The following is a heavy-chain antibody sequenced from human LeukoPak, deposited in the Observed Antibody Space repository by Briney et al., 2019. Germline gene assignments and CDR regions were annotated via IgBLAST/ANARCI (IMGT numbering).Heavy chain of an antibody. CDR3: ARSYYDILTGYYLGEYYFDY. J-gene: IGHJ4*02. CDR1: GYTFTGYY. D-gene: IGHD3-9*01. Sequence: ASVKVSCKASGYTFTGYYMHWVRQAPGQGLEWMGWINPNSGGTNYAQKFQGRVTMTRDTSISTAYMELSRLRSDDTAVYCCARSYYDILTGYYLGEYYFDYWGQGTLVTVSS. CDR2: INPNSGGT. V-gene: IGHV1-2*02.